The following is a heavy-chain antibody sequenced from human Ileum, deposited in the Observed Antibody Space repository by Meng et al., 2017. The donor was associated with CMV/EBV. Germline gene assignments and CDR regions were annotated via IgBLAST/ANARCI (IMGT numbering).Heavy chain of an antibody. CDR1: GGSFSEYH. CDR2: INHGGSS. V-gene: IGHV4-34*01. J-gene: IGHJ4*02. D-gene: IGHD3-3*01. Sequence: QVRLQQWGAGLLKPSDTLSLMCAVYGGSFSEYHWSWIRQPPGKGLEWIGEINHGGSSNYNPSLKSRVTISVDRSRNQVSLKLTSVTAADTAVYYCARASPQRRFLSYWGQGTLVTVSS. CDR3: ARASPQRRFLSY.